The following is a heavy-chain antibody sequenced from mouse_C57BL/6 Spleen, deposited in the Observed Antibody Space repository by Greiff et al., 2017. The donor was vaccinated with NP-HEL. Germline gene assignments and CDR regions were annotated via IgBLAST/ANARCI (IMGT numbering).Heavy chain of an antibody. J-gene: IGHJ2*01. V-gene: IGHV5-4*01. CDR3: AREAIFGVFAY. CDR2: ISDGGSYT. Sequence: EVQRVESGGGLVKPGGSLKLSCAASGFTFSSYAMSWVRQTPEKRLEWVATISDGGSYTYYPDNVKGRFTISRDNAKNNLYLQMSHLKSEDTAMYYCAREAIFGVFAYWGQGTTLTVSS. CDR1: GFTFSSYA.